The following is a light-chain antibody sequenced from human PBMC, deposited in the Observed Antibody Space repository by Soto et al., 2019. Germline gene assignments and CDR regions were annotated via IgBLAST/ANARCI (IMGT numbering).Light chain of an antibody. J-gene: IGKJ1*01. CDR1: QSITIW. Sequence: DIQMTQSPSTLSASVGDSVTITCRASQSITIWLAWYQQKPGKAPKVLIYAASSLQSGVPSRFSGSGSGTDFTLTISSLQREDFAIYFCQQSYSSSWTFGQGTKVDIK. CDR3: QQSYSSSWT. CDR2: AAS. V-gene: IGKV1-39*01.